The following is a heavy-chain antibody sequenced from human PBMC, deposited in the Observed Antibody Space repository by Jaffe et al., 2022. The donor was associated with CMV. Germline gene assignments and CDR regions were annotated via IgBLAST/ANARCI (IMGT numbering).Heavy chain of an antibody. CDR3: ARQQYYYYGSGSYYKRPYYYYYMDV. Sequence: EVQLVQSGAEVKKPGESLRISCNASGYSFTNYWISWVRQMPGKGLEWMGRIDPVDSYTDYRPAFQGHVTISADKSISTAYLQWSSVKASDTAMYYCARQQYYYYGSGSYYKRPYYYYYMDVWGKGTTVTVSS. CDR1: GYSFTNYW. D-gene: IGHD3-10*01. V-gene: IGHV5-10-1*03. J-gene: IGHJ6*03. CDR2: IDPVDSYT.